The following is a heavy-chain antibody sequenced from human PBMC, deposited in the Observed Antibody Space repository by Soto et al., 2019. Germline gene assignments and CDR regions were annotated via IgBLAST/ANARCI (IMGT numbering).Heavy chain of an antibody. CDR1: GGTFSSYA. J-gene: IGHJ6*02. CDR3: ARDQQGYGFVNYYYGMDV. D-gene: IGHD5-18*01. V-gene: IGHV1-18*01. Sequence: ASVKVSCKASGGTFSSYAISWVRQAPGQGLEWMGWISAYNGNTNYAQKLQGRVTMTTDTSTSTAYMELRSLRSDDTAVYYCARDQQGYGFVNYYYGMDVWGQGTTVTVSS. CDR2: ISAYNGNT.